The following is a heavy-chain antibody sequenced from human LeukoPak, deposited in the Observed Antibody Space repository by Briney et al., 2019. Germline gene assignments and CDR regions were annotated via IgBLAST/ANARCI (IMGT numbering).Heavy chain of an antibody. D-gene: IGHD3-22*01. J-gene: IGHJ4*02. CDR1: GGSISSSSYY. Sequence: SETLSLTCAVSGGSISSSSYYWGWIRQPPGKGLEWIGSIYYSGSTYYNPSLKSRVTISVDTSKNQFSLKLSSVTAADTAVYYCARRGYDSSGYYYAYWGQGTLVTVSS. CDR2: IYYSGST. V-gene: IGHV4-39*01. CDR3: ARRGYDSSGYYYAY.